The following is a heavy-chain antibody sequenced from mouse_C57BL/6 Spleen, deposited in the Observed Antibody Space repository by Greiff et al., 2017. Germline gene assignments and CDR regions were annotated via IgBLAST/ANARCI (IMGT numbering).Heavy chain of an antibody. V-gene: IGHV5-16*01. Sequence: EVMLVESEGGLVQPGSSMKLSCTASGFTFSDYYMAWVRQVPEKGLEWVANINYDGSSTYYLDSLKSRFIISRDNAKNILYLQMSSLKSEDTATYYCAREGDDGWFAYWGQGTLVTVSA. J-gene: IGHJ3*01. D-gene: IGHD2-12*01. CDR2: INYDGSST. CDR3: AREGDDGWFAY. CDR1: GFTFSDYY.